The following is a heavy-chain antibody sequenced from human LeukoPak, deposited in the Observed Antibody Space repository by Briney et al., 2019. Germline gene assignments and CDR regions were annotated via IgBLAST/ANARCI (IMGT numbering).Heavy chain of an antibody. CDR2: IKQDGSEK. V-gene: IGHV3-7*01. CDR3: ARARYSGNYGGAFDI. Sequence: GGSLRLSCAASGFTFSHYWMTWVRQAPGKGLEWVANIKQDGSEKYYVDSVKGRFTISRDNAKNSLYLQMNSLRAEDTAVYYCARARYSGNYGGAFDIWGQGTMVTVSS. D-gene: IGHD1-26*01. J-gene: IGHJ3*02. CDR1: GFTFSHYW.